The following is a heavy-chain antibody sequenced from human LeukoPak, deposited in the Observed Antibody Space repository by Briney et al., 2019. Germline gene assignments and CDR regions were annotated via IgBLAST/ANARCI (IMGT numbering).Heavy chain of an antibody. CDR3: ARDADIVVVPAAMRDYYYGMDV. CDR1: GFTFSSYG. V-gene: IGHV3-33*01. J-gene: IGHJ6*04. CDR2: IWYDGSNK. D-gene: IGHD2-2*01. Sequence: PGGSLRLSCAASGFTFSSYGMHWVRQAPGKGLEWVAAIWYDGSNKYYADSVKGRFTISRDNSKNTLYLQMNSLRAEDTAVYYCARDADIVVVPAAMRDYYYGMDVWGKGTTVTVSS.